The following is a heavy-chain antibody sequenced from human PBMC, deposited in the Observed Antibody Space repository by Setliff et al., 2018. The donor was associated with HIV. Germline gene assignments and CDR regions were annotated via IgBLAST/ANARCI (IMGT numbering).Heavy chain of an antibody. D-gene: IGHD3-22*01. Sequence: SVKVSCKASGGTFSSYAINWVRQAPGQGLQWMGGIIPILGIPNYAQKFQGRVTITADESTSTAYMELSRLRSDDTAVYYCARAGIYYDSSGYAFDIWGQGTMVTVSS. CDR3: ARAGIYYDSSGYAFDI. CDR2: IIPILGIP. CDR1: GGTFSSYA. V-gene: IGHV1-69*10. J-gene: IGHJ3*02.